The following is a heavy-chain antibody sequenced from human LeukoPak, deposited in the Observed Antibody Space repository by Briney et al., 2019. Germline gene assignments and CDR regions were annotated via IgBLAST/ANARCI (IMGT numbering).Heavy chain of an antibody. D-gene: IGHD2-2*01. CDR3: ARMRGELLVPGAIFDGMGV. Sequence: GGSLRLSCEASGFTFNDFGMHWVRQAPGKGLEWVAFIWYDGSNKYYADSVKGRFTISRYNSKNTLYLQMNSLRAEDTAVYYCARMRGELLVPGAIFDGMGVWGQGTTVTVTS. J-gene: IGHJ6*02. CDR2: IWYDGSNK. CDR1: GFTFNDFG. V-gene: IGHV3-33*01.